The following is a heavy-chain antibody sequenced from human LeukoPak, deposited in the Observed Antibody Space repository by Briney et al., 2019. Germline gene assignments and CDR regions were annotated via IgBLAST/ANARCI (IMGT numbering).Heavy chain of an antibody. CDR1: GGSIGSYY. CDR3: ARDRFV. Sequence: SETMSLTCTVSGGSIGSYYGSWIRQPAGKGLEWIGRIYTSGSTSYNPSLKSRVTMSVHTSKNQFSLKLSSVTAADTAVYYCARDRFVWGKGTTVTVSS. V-gene: IGHV4-4*07. CDR2: IYTSGST. J-gene: IGHJ6*04.